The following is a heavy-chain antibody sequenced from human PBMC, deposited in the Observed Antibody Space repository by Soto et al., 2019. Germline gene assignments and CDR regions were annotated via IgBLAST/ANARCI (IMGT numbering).Heavy chain of an antibody. J-gene: IGHJ6*02. CDR3: ARAGVAASGSGEYAMDV. D-gene: IGHD6-13*01. CDR1: GYTLTDYY. CDR2: INPNNGST. Sequence: QVKVVQSGPEVKKPGASVKVSCKASGYTLTDYYMHWVRQAPGQGLEWMGWINPNNGSTKSAKKFQDRVTMISDTSISTAYVELSKLTSDDTAVYYCARAGVAASGSGEYAMDVWGQGTTVIVSS. V-gene: IGHV1-2*02.